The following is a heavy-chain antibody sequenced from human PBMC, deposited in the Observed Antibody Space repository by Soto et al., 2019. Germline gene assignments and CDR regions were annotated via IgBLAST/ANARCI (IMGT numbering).Heavy chain of an antibody. V-gene: IGHV3-7*01. CDR2: IKQDGSEK. CDR3: ARERITIFGVGIGAFDI. J-gene: IGHJ3*02. CDR1: GFTFSSYW. D-gene: IGHD3-3*01. Sequence: EVQLVESGGGLVQPGGSLRLSCAASGFTFSSYWMSWVRQAPGKGLEWVANIKQDGSEKYYVDSVKGRFTISRDNAKNSLYLQMNSLRAEDTAVYYCARERITIFGVGIGAFDIWGQGTMVTVSS.